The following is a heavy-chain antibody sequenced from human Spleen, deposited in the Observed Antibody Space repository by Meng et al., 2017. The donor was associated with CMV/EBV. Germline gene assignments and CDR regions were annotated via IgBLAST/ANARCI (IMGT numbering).Heavy chain of an antibody. CDR3: SRRFSGGWGY. D-gene: IGHD3-3*01. J-gene: IGHJ4*02. CDR2: IKSKTDGGTT. Sequence: AASGFTFSNAWMSWVRQTPGKGLEWIGRIKSKTDGGTTDYAAPVKGRFTISRDDSKTTLYLQMNSLKTENTAVYYCSRRFSGGWGYWGQGTLVTVSS. V-gene: IGHV3-15*01. CDR1: GFTFSNAW.